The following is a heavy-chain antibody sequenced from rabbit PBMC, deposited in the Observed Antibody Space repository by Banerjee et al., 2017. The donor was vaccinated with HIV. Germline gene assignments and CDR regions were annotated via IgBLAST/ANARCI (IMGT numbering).Heavy chain of an antibody. J-gene: IGHJ4*01. CDR1: GFDLNNYYY. CDR3: AREAPGGDFNL. CDR2: IGAGVSGTT. Sequence: SLEESGGDLVKPGASLTLTCKASGFDLNNYYYMCWVRQAPGKGLEWIACIGAGVSGTTYYASWAKGRFTISKTSSTTVTLQMTSLTAADTATYFCAREAPGGDFNLWGPGTLVTVS. V-gene: IGHV1S40*01.